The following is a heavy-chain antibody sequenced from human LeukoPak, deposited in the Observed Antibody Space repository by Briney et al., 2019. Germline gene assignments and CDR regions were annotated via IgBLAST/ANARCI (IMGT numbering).Heavy chain of an antibody. CDR1: GGSFSGYY. J-gene: IGHJ6*03. V-gene: IGHV4-34*01. CDR2: INHSGST. Sequence: SETLSLTCAVYGGSFSGYYWSWIRQPPGKGLEWIGEINHSGSTNYNPSLKSRVTISVDTSKNQFSLKLSSVTAADTAVYYCARGKILYLTYYYGSGSPNRRAYMDVWGKGTTVTVSS. CDR3: ARGKILYLTYYYGSGSPNRRAYMDV. D-gene: IGHD3-10*01.